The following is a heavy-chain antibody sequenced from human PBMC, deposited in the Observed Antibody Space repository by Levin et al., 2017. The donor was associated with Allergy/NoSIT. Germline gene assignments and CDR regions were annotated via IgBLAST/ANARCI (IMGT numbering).Heavy chain of an antibody. Sequence: QTGGSLRLSCEVSGFTFSSYGMQWVRQAPGEGLEWVAIIVSDGSHKYYGDSVKGRFTISRDNSKNTLFLQMDSLRPEDTAVYYCAAKGYFDYWGQGTLVTVSS. CDR1: GFTFSSYG. J-gene: IGHJ4*02. D-gene: IGHD6-13*01. CDR2: IVSDGSHK. CDR3: AAKGYFDY. V-gene: IGHV3-30*02.